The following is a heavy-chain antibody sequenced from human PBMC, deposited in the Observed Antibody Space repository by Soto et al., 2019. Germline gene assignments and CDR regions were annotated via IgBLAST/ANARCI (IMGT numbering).Heavy chain of an antibody. D-gene: IGHD2-21*02. Sequence: ASVKVSCKASGYTFTSYGISWVRQAPGQGLEWMGWISAYNGHTNYAQKLQGRVTMTTDTSTSTAYMELRSLRSEDTAVYYCARSIVVVTALDYWGQGTLVTVSS. V-gene: IGHV1-18*01. CDR2: ISAYNGHT. CDR1: GYTFTSYG. CDR3: ARSIVVVTALDY. J-gene: IGHJ4*02.